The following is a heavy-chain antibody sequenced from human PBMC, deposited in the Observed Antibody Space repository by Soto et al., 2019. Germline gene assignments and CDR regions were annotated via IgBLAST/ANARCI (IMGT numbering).Heavy chain of an antibody. J-gene: IGHJ4*02. Sequence: EVQLVESGGGLVQPGGSLRLSCAASGFTFSSYWMSWVRQAPGKGLEWVANIKQDGSEKYYVDSVKGRFTISGDNAKNSLYLQMNSLRAEDTAVYYCARVPHHYTTYYFDYWGQGTLVTVSS. V-gene: IGHV3-7*01. D-gene: IGHD1-26*01. CDR1: GFTFSSYW. CDR2: IKQDGSEK. CDR3: ARVPHHYTTYYFDY.